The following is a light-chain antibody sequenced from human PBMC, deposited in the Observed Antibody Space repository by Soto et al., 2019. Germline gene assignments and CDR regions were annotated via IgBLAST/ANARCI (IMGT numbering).Light chain of an antibody. CDR1: SSDVGVYNY. V-gene: IGLV2-14*01. CDR2: EVS. CDR3: SSSTSSSTYV. Sequence: QSVLTQPASVSGSPGQSITISSTGTSSDVGVYNYASLYQQHPGKAPKLLLYEVSNRPSGVSNRFSGSKSGNTASLTISGLQTEDEANYYCSSSTSSSTYVFGTGTKVTVL. J-gene: IGLJ1*01.